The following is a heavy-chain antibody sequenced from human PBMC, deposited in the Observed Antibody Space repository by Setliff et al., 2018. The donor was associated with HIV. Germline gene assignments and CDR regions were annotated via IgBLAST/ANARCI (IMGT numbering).Heavy chain of an antibody. D-gene: IGHD7-27*01. V-gene: IGHV4-31*03. J-gene: IGHJ4*02. CDR2: TYHSGGT. CDR1: GRSITTGGLY. Sequence: SETLSLTCSVSGRSITTGGLYWNWIRQHPGKGLEWIGYTYHSGGTYYTPSLQSRITMSLDTSKNQFSLKLSSVTAADTAVYYCAKLGDSTGVYSYFDYWGQGMLVTVSS. CDR3: AKLGDSTGVYSYFDY.